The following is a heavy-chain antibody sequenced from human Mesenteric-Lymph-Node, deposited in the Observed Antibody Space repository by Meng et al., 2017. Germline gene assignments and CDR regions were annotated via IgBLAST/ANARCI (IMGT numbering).Heavy chain of an antibody. CDR2: ISYDGSNK. CDR3: ASRTGMVRGVIDAFDI. D-gene: IGHD3-10*01. Sequence: GGSLRLSCAASGFTFSSYAMHWVRQAPGKGLEWVAVISYDGSNKYYADSVKGRFTISRDNSKNTLYLQMNSLRAEDTAVYYCASRTGMVRGVIDAFDIWGQGTMVTVSS. V-gene: IGHV3-30*04. J-gene: IGHJ3*02. CDR1: GFTFSSYA.